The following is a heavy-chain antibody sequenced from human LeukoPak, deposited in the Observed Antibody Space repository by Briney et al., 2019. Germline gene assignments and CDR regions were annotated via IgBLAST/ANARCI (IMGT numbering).Heavy chain of an antibody. CDR1: GGSLSSYY. D-gene: IGHD3-9*01. CDR2: IYTSGST. J-gene: IGHJ4*02. V-gene: IGHV4-4*07. CDR3: ARQYYDILTGYYIFDY. Sequence: SETLSLTCTVSGGSLSSYYWSWIRQPAGKELEWIGRIYTSGSTNYNPSLKSRVTMAVDTSKNQCSLKLSSVTAADTAVYYCARQYYDILTGYYIFDYWGQGTLVTASS.